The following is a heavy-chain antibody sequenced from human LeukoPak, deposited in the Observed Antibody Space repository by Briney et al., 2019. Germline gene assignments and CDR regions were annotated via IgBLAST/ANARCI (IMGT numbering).Heavy chain of an antibody. V-gene: IGHV3-30-3*01. CDR2: ISYDGDKK. J-gene: IGHJ6*02. CDR1: GFSFNNYA. D-gene: IGHD6-13*01. Sequence: GGSLRLSCTTSGFSFNNYAIHWVRQAPDKGLEWVALISYDGDKKYYRDSVKGRLIISRDNSLHTVYLQMNSLREEDTAVYYCAKDQAAAGTDASMDVWGQGTTVIVSS. CDR3: AKDQAAAGTDASMDV.